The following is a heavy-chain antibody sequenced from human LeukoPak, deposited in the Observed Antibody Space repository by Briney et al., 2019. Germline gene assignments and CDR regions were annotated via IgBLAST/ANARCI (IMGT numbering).Heavy chain of an antibody. CDR1: GGSISSYY. J-gene: IGHJ4*02. CDR3: AREEIQYDILTGYYY. D-gene: IGHD3-9*01. CDR2: IYTSGST. Sequence: SETLSLTCTVSGGSISSYYWSWIRQPAGKGLEWIGRIYTSGSTNYNPSLKSRVTMSVDTSKNQFSLKLSSVTAADTAVYYCAREEIQYDILTGYYYWGQGTLVTVSS. V-gene: IGHV4-4*07.